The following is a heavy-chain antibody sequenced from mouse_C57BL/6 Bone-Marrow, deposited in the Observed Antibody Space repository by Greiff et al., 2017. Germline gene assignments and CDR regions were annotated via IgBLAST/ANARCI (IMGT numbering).Heavy chain of an antibody. Sequence: QVQLKQPGAELVKPGASVKMSCKASGYTFTSYWITWVKQRPGQGLEWIGDIYPGSGSTNYNEKFKSKATLTVDTSSSTAYMQLSSLTSEDSEVYYCARSDYYGSSPAWFAYWGQGTLVTVSA. V-gene: IGHV1-55*01. CDR2: IYPGSGST. D-gene: IGHD1-1*01. CDR3: ARSDYYGSSPAWFAY. J-gene: IGHJ3*01. CDR1: GYTFTSYW.